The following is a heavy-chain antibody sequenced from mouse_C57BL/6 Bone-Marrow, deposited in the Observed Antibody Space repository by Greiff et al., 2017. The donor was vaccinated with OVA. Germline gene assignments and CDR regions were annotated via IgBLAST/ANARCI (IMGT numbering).Heavy chain of an antibody. CDR1: GYTFTSYW. V-gene: IGHV1-74*01. J-gene: IGHJ1*03. CDR3: AYDGYYGWYFDV. CDR2: IHPSDSDT. Sequence: QVHVKQSGAELVKPGASVKVSCKASGYTFTSYWMHWVKQRPGQGLEWIGRIHPSDSDTNYNQKFKGKATLTVDKSSSTAYMQLSSLTSEDSAVYYCAYDGYYGWYFDVWGTGTTVTVSS. D-gene: IGHD2-3*01.